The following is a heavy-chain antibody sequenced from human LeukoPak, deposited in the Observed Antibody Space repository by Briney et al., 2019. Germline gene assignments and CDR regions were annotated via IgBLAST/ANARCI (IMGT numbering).Heavy chain of an antibody. Sequence: SETLSLTCTVSGGSISSSSYYWGWIHQPPGKGLEWIGSIYYSGSIYYNPSLKSRVTISVDTSKNQFSLKLSPVTAADTAVYYCARIYGSGSYYKVYYFDYWGQGTLVTVSS. CDR2: IYYSGSI. CDR3: ARIYGSGSYYKVYYFDY. J-gene: IGHJ4*02. D-gene: IGHD3-10*01. CDR1: GGSISSSSYY. V-gene: IGHV4-39*01.